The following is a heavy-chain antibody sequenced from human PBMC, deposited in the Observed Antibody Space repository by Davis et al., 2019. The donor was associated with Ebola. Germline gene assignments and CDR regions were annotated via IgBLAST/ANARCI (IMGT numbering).Heavy chain of an antibody. J-gene: IGHJ4*02. CDR1: GFTFSNAW. D-gene: IGHD6-19*01. Sequence: GESLKISCAASGFTFSNAWMSWVRQAPGKGLEWVGRIKSKTDGGTTDYAAPVKGRFTISRDDSKNTLYLQMNSLKTEDTAVYYCTTGGLNECGYGCSGWRYWGQGTLVTVSS. CDR2: IKSKTDGGTT. V-gene: IGHV3-15*01. CDR3: TTGGLNECGYGCSGWRY.